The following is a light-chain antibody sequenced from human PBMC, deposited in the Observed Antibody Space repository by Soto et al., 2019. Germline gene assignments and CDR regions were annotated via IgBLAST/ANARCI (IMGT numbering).Light chain of an antibody. V-gene: IGKV3-20*01. Sequence: EIVLTQSPGTLSLSPGERATLSCRASQSVSRTNLAWYQQKPGQPPRLLINGASSRATGIPDRFSGSGSGTDFTLTISRLDPEDFAVYYCQQYGNSLWTFGQGTKVEIK. CDR2: GAS. CDR1: QSVSRTN. CDR3: QQYGNSLWT. J-gene: IGKJ1*01.